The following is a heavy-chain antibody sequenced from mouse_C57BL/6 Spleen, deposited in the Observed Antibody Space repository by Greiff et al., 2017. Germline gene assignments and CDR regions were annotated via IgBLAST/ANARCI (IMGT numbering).Heavy chain of an antibody. D-gene: IGHD2-3*01. J-gene: IGHJ4*01. CDR1: GFTFSDAW. CDR2: IRNKANNHAT. Sequence: EVKLVESGGGLVQPGGSMKLSCAASGFTFSDAWMDWVRQSPEKGLEWVAEIRNKANNHATYYAESVKGRFTISRDDSKSSVYLQMNSLRAEDTGIYYCTRRGDGYHYYAMDYWGQGTSVTVSS. V-gene: IGHV6-6*01. CDR3: TRRGDGYHYYAMDY.